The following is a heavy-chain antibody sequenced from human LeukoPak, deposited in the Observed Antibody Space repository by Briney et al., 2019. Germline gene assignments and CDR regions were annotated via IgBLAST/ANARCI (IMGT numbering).Heavy chain of an antibody. Sequence: GGNLRLSCAASGLAFSTYGMPWVRQAPGNGLEWVSYIQHDGGYKHYADSVEGRFTISRDNSKNTLYLHMNSLRAEDTAVYYCAKVAPGYCSSTSCYMDCWGQGTLVTVS. V-gene: IGHV3-30*02. CDR3: AKVAPGYCSSTSCYMDC. D-gene: IGHD2-2*02. CDR1: GLAFSTYG. J-gene: IGHJ4*02. CDR2: IQHDGGYK.